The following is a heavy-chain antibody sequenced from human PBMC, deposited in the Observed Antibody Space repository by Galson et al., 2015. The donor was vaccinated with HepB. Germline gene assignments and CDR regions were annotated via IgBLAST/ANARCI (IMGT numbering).Heavy chain of an antibody. CDR3: ARVGLTMRFDP. Sequence: SVKVSCKASGYTFTSYAMRWVRQAPGQRLEWMGWINAGNGNTKYSQKFQGRVTITRDTSASTAYIELSSLRSEDTAVYYCARVGLTMRFDPWGQGTLVTVSS. J-gene: IGHJ5*02. D-gene: IGHD3-3*01. CDR1: GYTFTSYA. V-gene: IGHV1-3*01. CDR2: INAGNGNT.